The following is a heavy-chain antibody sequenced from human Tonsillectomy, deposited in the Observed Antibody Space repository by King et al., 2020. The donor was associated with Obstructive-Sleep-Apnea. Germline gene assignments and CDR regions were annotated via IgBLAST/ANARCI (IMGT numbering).Heavy chain of an antibody. V-gene: IGHV3-48*04. D-gene: IGHD2-8*02. CDR3: ARVLAFDY. Sequence: VQLVESGGGLVQPGGSLRLSCAASGFTFSSYSMNWVRQAPGKGLEWVSYISSSSSTIYYADSVQGRFTISRDNAKNSLYLQMNSLRAEDTAVYYCARVLAFDYWGQGTLVTVSS. J-gene: IGHJ4*02. CDR2: ISSSSSTI. CDR1: GFTFSSYS.